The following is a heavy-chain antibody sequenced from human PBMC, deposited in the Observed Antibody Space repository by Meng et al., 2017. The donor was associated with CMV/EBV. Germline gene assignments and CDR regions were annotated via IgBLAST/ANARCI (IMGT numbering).Heavy chain of an antibody. V-gene: IGHV1-2*02. Sequence: ASVKVSCKASGFTFTGYYIHWVRQAPGQGLEWMGWIDPSSGGTNYAQRFQGRVTMTRDTSISTAYMELTRLRSDDTAVYYCARTAYNSGWWGGDYCSGMDVWGQGTTVTVSS. CDR1: GFTFTGYY. CDR2: IDPSSGGT. CDR3: ARTAYNSGWWGGDYCSGMDV. D-gene: IGHD6-19*01. J-gene: IGHJ6*02.